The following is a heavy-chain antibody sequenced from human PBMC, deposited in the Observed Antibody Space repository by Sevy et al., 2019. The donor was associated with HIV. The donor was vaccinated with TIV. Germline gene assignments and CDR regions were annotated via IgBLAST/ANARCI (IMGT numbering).Heavy chain of an antibody. Sequence: GGPLRLSCAASGFTFSSYSMNWVRQAPGKGLEWVSSISSSSSYIYYADSVKGRFTISRDNAKNSLYLQMNSLRAEDTAVYYCARVPLGDFWSGLSYYYYYGMDVWGQGTTVTVSS. CDR2: ISSSSSYI. CDR1: GFTFSSYS. CDR3: ARVPLGDFWSGLSYYYYYGMDV. J-gene: IGHJ6*02. D-gene: IGHD3-3*01. V-gene: IGHV3-21*01.